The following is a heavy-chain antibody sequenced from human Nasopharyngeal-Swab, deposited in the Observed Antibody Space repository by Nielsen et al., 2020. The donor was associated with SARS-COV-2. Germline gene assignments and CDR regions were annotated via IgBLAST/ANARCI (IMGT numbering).Heavy chain of an antibody. CDR3: AKARDSSIWYRNYFDC. V-gene: IGHV3-30*18. J-gene: IGHJ4*02. CDR2: ISYDGSNQ. Sequence: GESLKISCAASGFPFTNYGVHWVRQAPGKGLEWAAAISYDGSNQYYADSMKGRFTISRDNSENTLYLQLSSLRTDDTAMYYCAKARDSSIWYRNYFDCWGQGTLVTVSS. CDR1: GFPFTNYG. D-gene: IGHD6-13*01.